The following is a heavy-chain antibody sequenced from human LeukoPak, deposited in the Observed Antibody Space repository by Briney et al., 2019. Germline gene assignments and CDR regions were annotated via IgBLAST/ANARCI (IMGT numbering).Heavy chain of an antibody. V-gene: IGHV4-4*02. CDR2: IYHSGSI. J-gene: IGHJ4*02. D-gene: IGHD5-12*01. Sequence: SETLSLSCGVSGVSITSGNWWSWVRQPPGKGLEWIGEIYHSGSINYNPSLKSRVTISVDKSKNQFSLKLNSVTAADTAVYYCWHSGYESGLDYWGQGTLVTVSS. CDR1: GVSITSGNW. CDR3: WHSGYESGLDY.